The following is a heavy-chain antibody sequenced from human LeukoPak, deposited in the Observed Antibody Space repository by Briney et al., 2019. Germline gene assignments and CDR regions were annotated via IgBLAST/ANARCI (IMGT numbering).Heavy chain of an antibody. V-gene: IGHV4-39*01. CDR1: GGSISSSDYY. CDR2: IYYSVNT. CDR3: ARAFRARYFDL. D-gene: IGHD2/OR15-2a*01. J-gene: IGHJ2*01. Sequence: SETLSLTCTVSGGSISSSDYYWGWIRQPPGKGLEWIGSIYYSVNTYYNPSLRGRVTISVDTSKNQFSLKLSSVTAADTAVYYCARAFRARYFDLWGRGTLVTVSS.